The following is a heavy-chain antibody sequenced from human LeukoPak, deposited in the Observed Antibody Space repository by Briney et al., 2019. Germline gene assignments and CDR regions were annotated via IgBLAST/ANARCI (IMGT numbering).Heavy chain of an antibody. CDR1: GFTFSTYW. D-gene: IGHD1-1*01. V-gene: IGHV3-7*04. J-gene: IGHJ4*02. CDR3: ARGSPGYLAYDS. CDR2: IKGDGSAT. Sequence: GGSLRLSCAASGFTFSTYWMTWVRQAPGKGPEWVANIKGDGSATYYVDSVKGRFTISRDNAKKSLYLQMNSLRAEDTAVYYCARGSPGYLAYDSWGQGTLVTVSS.